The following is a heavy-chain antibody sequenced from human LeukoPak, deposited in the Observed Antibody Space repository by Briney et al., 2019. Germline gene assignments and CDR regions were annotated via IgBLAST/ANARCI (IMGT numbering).Heavy chain of an antibody. Sequence: EASVKVSCKASGGTFSSYAISWVRQAPGQGLEWMGGIIPIFGTANYAQKFQGRVTITADESTSTAYMELSSLRSEDTAVYYCARGDSSGWFPGGYYYYGMDVRGQGTTVTVSS. D-gene: IGHD6-19*01. CDR1: GGTFSSYA. V-gene: IGHV1-69*13. CDR3: ARGDSSGWFPGGYYYYGMDV. CDR2: IIPIFGTA. J-gene: IGHJ6*02.